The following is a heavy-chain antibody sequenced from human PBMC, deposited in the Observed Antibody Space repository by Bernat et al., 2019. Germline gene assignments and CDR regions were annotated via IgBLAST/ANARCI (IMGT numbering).Heavy chain of an antibody. V-gene: IGHV1-69*01. CDR1: GGTFSSYA. CDR2: IIPIFGTA. CDR3: ARAKEEYYCTNGVCYFGDAFDS. D-gene: IGHD2-8*01. Sequence: QVQLVQSVAEVKKPGSSVKVSCKASGGTFSSYAISWVRQAPGQGLEWMGGIIPIFGTANYAQKFQGRVTITADESTSTAYMELSSLRSEDTAVYYCARAKEEYYCTNGVCYFGDAFDSWGQGTMVTVSS. J-gene: IGHJ3*02.